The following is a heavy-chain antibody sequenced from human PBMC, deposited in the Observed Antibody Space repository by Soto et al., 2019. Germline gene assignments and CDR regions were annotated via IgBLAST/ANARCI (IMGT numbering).Heavy chain of an antibody. V-gene: IGHV4-59*08. CDR2: IYYSGST. CDR1: GSSIIGYY. Sequence: PSESLCLTGTVAGSSIIGYYWSWIRQPPGKGLEWIGYIYYSGSTNYNPSLKSRVTISVDTSKNQFSLKLSSVTAADTAVYYCARRWGYVFDIWGQGTMVTVSS. J-gene: IGHJ3*02. D-gene: IGHD1-26*01. CDR3: ARRWGYVFDI.